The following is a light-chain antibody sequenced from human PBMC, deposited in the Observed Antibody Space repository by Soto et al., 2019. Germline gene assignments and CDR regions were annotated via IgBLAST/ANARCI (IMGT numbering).Light chain of an antibody. CDR1: QDIGNY. J-gene: IGKJ5*01. Sequence: DIHMTQSPSSLSASVGDRITITFQASQDIGNYVNWYQQKPGKAPKLMIYDVSALESGVPSRFSGSGSGTDFTFTISSLQPEDFTTYSCLQYYNVPITFGQGTRLEI. CDR2: DVS. V-gene: IGKV1-33*01. CDR3: LQYYNVPIT.